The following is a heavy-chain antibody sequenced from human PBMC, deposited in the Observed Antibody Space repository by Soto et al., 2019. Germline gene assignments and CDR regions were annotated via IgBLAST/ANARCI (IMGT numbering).Heavy chain of an antibody. Sequence: GSLRLSCAASGFTFDDYTMHWVRQAPGKGLEWVSLISWDGGSTYYADSVKGRFTISRDNSKNSLYLQMNSLRTEDTALYYCAKDISSSWYYYYGMDVWGQGTTVTVSS. D-gene: IGHD6-13*01. CDR2: ISWDGGST. CDR3: AKDISSSWYYYYGMDV. CDR1: GFTFDDYT. J-gene: IGHJ6*02. V-gene: IGHV3-43*01.